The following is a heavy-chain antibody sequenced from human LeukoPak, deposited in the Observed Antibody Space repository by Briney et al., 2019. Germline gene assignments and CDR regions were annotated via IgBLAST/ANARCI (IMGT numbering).Heavy chain of an antibody. CDR2: TRYDGSNK. CDR3: ARIRWELSADY. Sequence: GGSLRLSCAASGFTFNTYGMHWVRQALGKGLEWVTFTRYDGSNKYYAGSVKGRFTISRDNSRSTLYLQMNSLRVEDTAVYYCARIRWELSADYWGQGTLVTVSS. CDR1: GFTFNTYG. V-gene: IGHV3-30*02. J-gene: IGHJ4*02. D-gene: IGHD1-26*01.